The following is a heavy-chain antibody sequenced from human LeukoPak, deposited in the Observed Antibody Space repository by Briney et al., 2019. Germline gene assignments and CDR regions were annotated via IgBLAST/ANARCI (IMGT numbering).Heavy chain of an antibody. Sequence: GGSLRLSCTGSGFDFRGSEMNWVRQAPGKGLEWVSYISSSGSTIYYADSVKGRFTISRDNAKNSLYLQMNSLRAEDTAVYYCARDSPDSSENWGQGTTVTVS. CDR2: ISSSGSTI. D-gene: IGHD3-22*01. CDR1: GFDFRGSE. J-gene: IGHJ6*02. V-gene: IGHV3-48*03. CDR3: ARDSPDSSEN.